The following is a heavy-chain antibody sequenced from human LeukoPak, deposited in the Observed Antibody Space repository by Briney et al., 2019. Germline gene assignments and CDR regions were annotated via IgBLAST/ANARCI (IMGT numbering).Heavy chain of an antibody. V-gene: IGHV3-9*01. CDR2: ISWNSGSI. J-gene: IGHJ4*02. Sequence: PGRSLRLSCAASGFTFDDYAMHWVRQAPGKGLEWVSGISWNSGSIGYADSVKGRFTISRDNAKNSLYLQMNSLRAEDTALYYCAKDLSYSSSQYYFDYWGQGTLVTVSS. CDR3: AKDLSYSSSQYYFDY. CDR1: GFTFDDYA. D-gene: IGHD6-13*01.